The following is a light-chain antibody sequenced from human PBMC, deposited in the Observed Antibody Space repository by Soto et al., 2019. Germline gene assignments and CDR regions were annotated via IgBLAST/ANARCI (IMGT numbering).Light chain of an antibody. Sequence: EIVLTQSPATLSLSPGERATLSCRASQSVSSDLSWYQQNPGQAPRLLIYDASNRATGIPARFSGSGSGTDFTLTISSLEPEDFAVYYCQQRSNWPPEWTFGQGTKVDIK. J-gene: IGKJ1*01. CDR1: QSVSSD. CDR3: QQRSNWPPEWT. CDR2: DAS. V-gene: IGKV3-11*01.